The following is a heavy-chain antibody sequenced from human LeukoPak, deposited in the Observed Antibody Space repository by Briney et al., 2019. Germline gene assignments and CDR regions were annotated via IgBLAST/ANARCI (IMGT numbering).Heavy chain of an antibody. CDR2: IYYSGST. V-gene: IGHV4-39*07. CDR3: ARARGQTSLVVVVAATVDY. D-gene: IGHD2-15*01. CDR1: GGSISSSSYY. J-gene: IGHJ4*02. Sequence: SETLSLTCTVSGGSISSSSYYWGWIRQPPGKGLEWIGSIYYSGSTYYNPSLKSRVTISVDTSKNQFSLKLSSVTAADTAVYYCARARGQTSLVVVVAATVDYWGQGTLVTVSS.